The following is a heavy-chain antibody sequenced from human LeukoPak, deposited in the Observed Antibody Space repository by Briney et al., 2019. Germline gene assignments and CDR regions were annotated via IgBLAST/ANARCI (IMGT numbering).Heavy chain of an antibody. CDR3: ARGQGTVTTH. V-gene: IGHV4-34*01. D-gene: IGHD4-17*01. CDR1: GGSFSGYY. Sequence: SETLSLTCAVPGGSFSGYYWTWIRQPPGKGLEWIGEINHSGSANYNPSLKSRVTISLDTSKNQFSLKLTSVTAADTAVYYCARGQGTVTTHWGQGTLVTVSS. CDR2: INHSGSA. J-gene: IGHJ4*02.